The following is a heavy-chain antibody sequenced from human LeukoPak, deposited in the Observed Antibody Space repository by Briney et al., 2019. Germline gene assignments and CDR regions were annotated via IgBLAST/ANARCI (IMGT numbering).Heavy chain of an antibody. CDR2: IYYSGST. D-gene: IGHD6-13*01. V-gene: IGHV4-39*01. CDR1: GGSISSSSYY. CDR3: ARLGIAAAGDPIGVDY. J-gene: IGHJ4*02. Sequence: PSETLSLTCTVSGGSISSSSYYWGWIRQPPGKGLEWIGSIYYSGSTYYNPSLKSRVTISVDTSKNQFSLKLSSVTAADTAVYYCARLGIAAAGDPIGVDYWGQGTLVTVSS.